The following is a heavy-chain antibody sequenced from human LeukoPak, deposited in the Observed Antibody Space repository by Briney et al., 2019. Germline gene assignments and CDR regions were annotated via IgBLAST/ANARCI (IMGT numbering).Heavy chain of an antibody. CDR3: ARSSYCGGDCYSEEFAIDY. D-gene: IGHD2-21*01. CDR2: INPNSGGT. J-gene: IGHJ4*02. V-gene: IGHV1-2*02. CDR1: GYTFTGYY. Sequence: ASVKVSCKASGYTFTGYYMHWVRQAPGQGLEWMGWINPNSGGTNYAQKFQGRVTMTRDTSISTAYMELSRLRSDDTAVYYCARSSYCGGDCYSEEFAIDYWGQGTLVTVSS.